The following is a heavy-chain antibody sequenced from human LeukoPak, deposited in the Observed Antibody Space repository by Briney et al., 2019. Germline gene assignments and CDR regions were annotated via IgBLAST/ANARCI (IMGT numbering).Heavy chain of an antibody. V-gene: IGHV7-4-1*02. J-gene: IGHJ6*02. CDR3: ARPQYSSSWYSLAHYYYYYGMDV. D-gene: IGHD6-13*01. Sequence: ASVKVSCKASGYTFTSYAMNWVRQAPGQGLEWMGGINTNTGNPTYAQGFTGRFVFSLDTSVSTAYLQISSLKAEDTAVYYCARPQYSSSWYSLAHYYYYYGMDVWGQGTTVTVSS. CDR2: INTNTGNP. CDR1: GYTFTSYA.